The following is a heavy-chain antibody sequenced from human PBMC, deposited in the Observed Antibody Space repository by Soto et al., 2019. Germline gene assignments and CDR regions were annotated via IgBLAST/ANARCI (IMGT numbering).Heavy chain of an antibody. D-gene: IGHD3-10*01. CDR3: ARGIIVYYYGSGSYYTRSGYYYGMDV. Sequence: SDTLSLTCAVYGGSFSVYYWSWIRQPPGKGLEWIGEINHSGSTNYNPSLKSRVTISVDTPKSQFSLKLSSVTAADTAVYYCARGIIVYYYGSGSYYTRSGYYYGMDVWGQGTTVTVSS. CDR1: GGSFSVYY. V-gene: IGHV4-34*01. J-gene: IGHJ6*02. CDR2: INHSGST.